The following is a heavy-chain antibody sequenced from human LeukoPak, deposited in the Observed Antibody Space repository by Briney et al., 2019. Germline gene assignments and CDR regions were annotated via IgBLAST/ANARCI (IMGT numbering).Heavy chain of an antibody. V-gene: IGHV3-53*01. Sequence: GGSLRLSCAASGFTFSDHYMDWVRQAPGKGLEWVSVTYSNGRIYYADSVKGRFTISRDISKNTLYLQMNSLRAEDTAVYYCARVLSGRGSLYDYYYYMDVWGKGTTVTISS. J-gene: IGHJ6*03. CDR3: ARVLSGRGSLYDYYYYMDV. CDR1: GFTFSDHY. CDR2: TYSNGRI. D-gene: IGHD3-10*01.